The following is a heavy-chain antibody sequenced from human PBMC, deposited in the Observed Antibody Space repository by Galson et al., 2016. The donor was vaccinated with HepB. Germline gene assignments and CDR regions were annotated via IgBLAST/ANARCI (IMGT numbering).Heavy chain of an antibody. Sequence: SLRLSCAASGFAFNVYNMKWVRQAPGKGLECISYISSRGDTKSYADSVKGRFSISRDNGKNFLFLQMNSLKDEDTATYYCVAEEFVHCGGACSFWGQGTLVTVSS. CDR1: GFAFNVYN. D-gene: IGHD2-21*02. V-gene: IGHV3-48*03. CDR3: VAEEFVHCGGACSF. CDR2: ISSRGDTK. J-gene: IGHJ4*02.